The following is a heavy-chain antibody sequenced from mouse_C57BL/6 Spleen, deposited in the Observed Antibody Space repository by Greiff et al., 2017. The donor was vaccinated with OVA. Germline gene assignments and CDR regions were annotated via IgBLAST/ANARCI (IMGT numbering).Heavy chain of an antibody. CDR3: ARYDVLFAY. Sequence: QVQLQQSGAELVKPGASVKISCKASGYAFSSYWLNWLKQRPGKGLESIGQIIPGDGDTNSNGKFKGKATLTADKSSSTAYMQLSSLTSEDSAVYFCARYDVLFAYWGQGTLVTVSA. V-gene: IGHV1-80*01. J-gene: IGHJ3*01. CDR1: GYAFSSYW. D-gene: IGHD2-12*01. CDR2: IIPGDGDT.